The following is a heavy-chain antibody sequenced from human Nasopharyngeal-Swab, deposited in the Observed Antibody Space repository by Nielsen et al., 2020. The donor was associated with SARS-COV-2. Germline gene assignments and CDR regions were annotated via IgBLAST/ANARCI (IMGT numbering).Heavy chain of an antibody. Sequence: SETLSLTCTVSGCSISSSSYYWGWNRPPPGKGLEWIGSIYYSGSTYYNPSLKSRVTISVDTSKNQFSLKLSSVTAADTAVYYCARDVEDLLREGGQYYFDYWGQGTLVTVSS. CDR2: IYYSGST. J-gene: IGHJ4*02. CDR1: GCSISSSSYY. V-gene: IGHV4-39*07. D-gene: IGHD3-16*01. CDR3: ARDVEDLLREGGQYYFDY.